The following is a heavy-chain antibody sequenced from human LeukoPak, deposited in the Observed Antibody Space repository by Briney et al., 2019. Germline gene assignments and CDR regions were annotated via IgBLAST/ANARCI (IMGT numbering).Heavy chain of an antibody. J-gene: IGHJ4*02. Sequence: GGSLRLSCAASGFTFSSYSMNWVRQAPGKGLEWVSSISSSSSYIYYADSVKGRFTISRDNSKNTMYLQMSSLRAEDTAVYYCARLSGSYFDYWGQGTLVTVSS. V-gene: IGHV3-21*06. D-gene: IGHD1-26*01. CDR2: ISSSSSYI. CDR3: ARLSGSYFDY. CDR1: GFTFSSYS.